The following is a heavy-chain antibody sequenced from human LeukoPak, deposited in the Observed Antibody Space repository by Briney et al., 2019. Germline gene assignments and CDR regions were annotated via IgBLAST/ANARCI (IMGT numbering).Heavy chain of an antibody. D-gene: IGHD2-15*01. CDR2: IYYSGST. CDR1: GGSISSSSYY. Sequence: SETLSLTCTVSGGSISSSSYYWGWIRQPPGKGLEWIGSIYYSGSTYYNPSLKSRVTISVDTSKNQFSLKLSSVTAADTAVYYCARSYCSGGSCWVYFDYWGQGTLVTVSS. V-gene: IGHV4-39*01. J-gene: IGHJ4*02. CDR3: ARSYCSGGSCWVYFDY.